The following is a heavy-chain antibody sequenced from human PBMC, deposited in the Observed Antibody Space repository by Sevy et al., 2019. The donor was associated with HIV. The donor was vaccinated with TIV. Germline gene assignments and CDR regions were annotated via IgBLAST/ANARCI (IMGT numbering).Heavy chain of an antibody. CDR3: ANSRGRYEGSSWLYYYYLLGV. Sequence: GGSLRLSCVASGFSFSRHGMHWVRQAPGKGLEWVAVISDDGSDKQYADSVKGRFTISRDNSKDTLYLQMNSLRLEDTAIYYCANSRGRYEGSSWLYYYYLLGVWGQGTTVTVSS. V-gene: IGHV3-30*18. J-gene: IGHJ6*02. D-gene: IGHD6-13*01. CDR1: GFSFSRHG. CDR2: ISDDGSDK.